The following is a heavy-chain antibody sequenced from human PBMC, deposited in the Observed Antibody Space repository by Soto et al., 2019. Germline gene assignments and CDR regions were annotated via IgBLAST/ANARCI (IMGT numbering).Heavy chain of an antibody. CDR1: GISITSSY. CDR3: ARGRHWFGP. J-gene: IGHJ5*02. CDR2: ISDRGDI. Sequence: SETLSLTCTVSGISITSSYWNWFRQSPGKGLEWIGQISDRGDINYNPPLESRVAISTDTSKNQVPLTLTAVNAADTAVYFCARGRHWFGPWGQGTPVTVSS. V-gene: IGHV4-59*08.